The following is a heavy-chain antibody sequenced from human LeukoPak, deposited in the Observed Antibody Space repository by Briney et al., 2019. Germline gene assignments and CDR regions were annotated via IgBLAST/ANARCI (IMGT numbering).Heavy chain of an antibody. CDR1: GFTFSSYA. D-gene: IGHD2-2*01. V-gene: IGHV3-23*01. CDR3: ARGPKVPALTYYFDY. Sequence: GGSLRLSCAASGFTFSSYAMTWVRQAPGKGLEWVSALSGSGGSTFYADSVKGRFTISRDNSKNTLYLQMNSLRAEDTAVYYCARGPKVPALTYYFDYWGQGTLVTVSS. J-gene: IGHJ4*02. CDR2: LSGSGGST.